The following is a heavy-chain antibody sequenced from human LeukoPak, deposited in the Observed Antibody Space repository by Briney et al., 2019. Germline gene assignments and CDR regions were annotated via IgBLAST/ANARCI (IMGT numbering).Heavy chain of an antibody. CDR1: GYTLTELS. CDR3: ARASETGSDY. V-gene: IGHV1-24*01. CDR2: FDPEDGET. J-gene: IGHJ4*02. D-gene: IGHD7-27*01. Sequence: GASVKVSCKVSGYTLTELSMHWVRQAPGKGLEWMGGFDPEDGETIYAQKFQGRVTMTRDTSTSTVYMELSSLRSEDTAVYYCARASETGSDYWGQGTLVTVSS.